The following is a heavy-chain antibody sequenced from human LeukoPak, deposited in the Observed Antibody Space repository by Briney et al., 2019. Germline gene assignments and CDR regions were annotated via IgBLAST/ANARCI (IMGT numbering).Heavy chain of an antibody. CDR2: ISAYNGVT. Sequence: ASVKVSWKAAGHTFPNYGISWVRQAPGQGLEWMAWISAYNGVTYYAQKFQGRVTVTTDTSTSTAYVDLRSLRSDDTAMYYCARGGYYGSGNDFRFDPWGQGTLVTVSS. CDR1: GHTFPNYG. V-gene: IGHV1-18*01. J-gene: IGHJ5*02. D-gene: IGHD3-10*01. CDR3: ARGGYYGSGNDFRFDP.